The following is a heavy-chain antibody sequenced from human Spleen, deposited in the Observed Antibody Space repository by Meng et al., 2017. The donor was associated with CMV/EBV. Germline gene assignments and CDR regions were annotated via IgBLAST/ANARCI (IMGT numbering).Heavy chain of an antibody. Sequence: ASVKVSCKASGYTFTSYGISWVRQAPGQGLEWMGWISAYNGNTNYAQKLQGRVTMTTDTSTSTAYMELRSLRSDDTAVYYCARTPRGFGELGPIPENGFDIWGQGTMVTVSS. CDR2: ISAYNGNT. J-gene: IGHJ3*02. CDR1: GYTFTSYG. D-gene: IGHD3-10*01. V-gene: IGHV1-18*01. CDR3: ARTPRGFGELGPIPENGFDI.